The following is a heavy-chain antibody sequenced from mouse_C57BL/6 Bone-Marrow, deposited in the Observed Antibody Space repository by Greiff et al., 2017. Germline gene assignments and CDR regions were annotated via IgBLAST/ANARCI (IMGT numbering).Heavy chain of an antibody. J-gene: IGHJ1*03. CDR3: AINYYGSSYSYWYFDV. D-gene: IGHD1-1*01. CDR1: GYTFTDYY. V-gene: IGHV1-77*01. Sequence: QVQLKQSGAELVKPGASVKISCKASGYTFTDYYINWVKQRPGQGLEWIGKIGPGSGSTYYNEKFKGKATLTADKSSSTAYMQLSSLTSEDSAVYFCAINYYGSSYSYWYFDVWGTGTTVTVSS. CDR2: IGPGSGST.